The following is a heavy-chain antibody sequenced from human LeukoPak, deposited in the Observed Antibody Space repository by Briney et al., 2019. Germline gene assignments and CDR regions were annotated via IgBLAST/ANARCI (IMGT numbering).Heavy chain of an antibody. J-gene: IGHJ4*02. Sequence: GGSLRLSCAASGFTFSSYSMNWVRQAPGKGLEWVSYIRSSSRTIYYADSVKGRFTISRDNAKNSLYLQMNSLRAEDTAVYYCARVRTSTPDYWGQGTLVTVSS. CDR3: ARVRTSTPDY. V-gene: IGHV3-48*04. CDR2: IRSSSRTI. CDR1: GFTFSSYS.